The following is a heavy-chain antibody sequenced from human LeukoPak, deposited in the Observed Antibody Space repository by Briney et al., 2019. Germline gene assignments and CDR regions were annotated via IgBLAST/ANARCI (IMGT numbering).Heavy chain of an antibody. CDR2: ISWNSGSM. Sequence: GGSLRLSCAASGFTFDDYAMHWVRQAPGKGLEWVSGISWNSGSMGYADSVKGRFTISRDNAKNSLYLQMNSLRAEDTALYYCAKGGYSYGYGHDAFDIWGQGTMVTVSS. CDR3: AKGGYSYGYGHDAFDI. CDR1: GFTFDDYA. D-gene: IGHD5-18*01. J-gene: IGHJ3*02. V-gene: IGHV3-9*01.